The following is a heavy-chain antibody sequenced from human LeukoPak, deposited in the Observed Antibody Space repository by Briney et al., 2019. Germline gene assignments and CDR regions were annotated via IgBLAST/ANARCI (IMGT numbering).Heavy chain of an antibody. J-gene: IGHJ6*03. D-gene: IGHD2-2*01. Sequence: GESLQLSCAASGFTFSGSAMHWVRQASGKGLEWVGRIRSKANSSATAYAASVKGRFTISRDDSKNTAYLQMNSLKTEDTAVYYCTSRDCSSTSCYRDPTYYYYYMDVWGKGTTVTVSS. CDR3: TSRDCSSTSCYRDPTYYYYYMDV. CDR2: IRSKANSSAT. CDR1: GFTFSGSA. V-gene: IGHV3-73*01.